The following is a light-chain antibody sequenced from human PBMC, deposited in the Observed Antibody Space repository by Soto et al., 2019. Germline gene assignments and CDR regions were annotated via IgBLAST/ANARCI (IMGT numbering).Light chain of an antibody. J-gene: IGKJ5*01. CDR3: QQYENWPPSIT. CDR2: GAS. CDR1: QPVTTN. V-gene: IGKV3-15*01. Sequence: RVMTQSPATLSVSPGDRATLSCRSSQPVTTNLAWYQHKPGQAPRLLIYGASTRATGISARFSGGGSGTEFTLTISSLQSEDFALYFCQQYENWPPSITFGQGTRLEIK.